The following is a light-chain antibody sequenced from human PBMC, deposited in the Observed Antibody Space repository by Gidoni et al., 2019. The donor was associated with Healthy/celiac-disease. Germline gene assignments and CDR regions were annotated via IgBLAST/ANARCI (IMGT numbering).Light chain of an antibody. Sequence: ELLMTHSPATLPVTPGERSTLSCRASQSVSSNLAWYQQKPGQPPRLLIYGAATRATGIPARLSGSGSGTEFTLTISSMQSEDFAVYYCQQYNNWSPYTFGQGTKLEIK. V-gene: IGKV3-15*01. CDR2: GAA. J-gene: IGKJ2*01. CDR3: QQYNNWSPYT. CDR1: QSVSSN.